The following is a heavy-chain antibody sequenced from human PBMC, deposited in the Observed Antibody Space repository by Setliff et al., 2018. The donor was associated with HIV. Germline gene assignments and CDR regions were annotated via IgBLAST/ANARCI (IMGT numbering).Heavy chain of an antibody. D-gene: IGHD6-13*01. CDR3: AKDPYSSSWYGRAHFDY. Sequence: PGGSLRLSCAASGFTFSGYWMHWVRQAPGKGLEWVAFIRYDGSNKSYADSVKGRFTISRDNSKNMLYLQMNSLRAEDTAVYYCAKDPYSSSWYGRAHFDYWGQGIMVTVSS. J-gene: IGHJ4*02. CDR2: IRYDGSNK. V-gene: IGHV3-30*02. CDR1: GFTFSGYW.